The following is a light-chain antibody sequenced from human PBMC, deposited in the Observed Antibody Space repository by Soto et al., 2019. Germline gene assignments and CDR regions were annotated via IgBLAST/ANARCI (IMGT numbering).Light chain of an antibody. J-gene: IGLJ2*01. CDR3: AVWDDSLNGPV. V-gene: IGLV1-40*01. CDR2: ANT. Sequence: QSVLAQPPSVSGAPGQRITISCTGSSSNIGAGYDVQWYQHLPGTAPRLLVFANTDRPSGVPDRISGSKSGTSASLAITGLQAEDEADYYCAVWDDSLNGPVFGGGTKVTVL. CDR1: SSNIGAGYD.